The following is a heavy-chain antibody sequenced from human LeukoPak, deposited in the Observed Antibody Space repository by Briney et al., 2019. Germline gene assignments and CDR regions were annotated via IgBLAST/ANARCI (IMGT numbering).Heavy chain of an antibody. CDR3: ATHYTSGWYFDY. V-gene: IGHV3-23*01. D-gene: IGHD6-19*01. J-gene: IGHJ4*02. CDR1: GFTFSSYG. Sequence: GGSLRLSCAASGFTFSSYGMSWVRQAPGKGLEWLSAISASGGTTYYADSVKGRFTMSRDNSKSTLHLQMNSLRAEDTAVYYCATHYTSGWYFDYWGQGALVIVSS. CDR2: ISASGGTT.